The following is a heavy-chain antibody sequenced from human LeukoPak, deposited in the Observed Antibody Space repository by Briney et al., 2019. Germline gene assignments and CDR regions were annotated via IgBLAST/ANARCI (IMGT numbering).Heavy chain of an antibody. CDR1: GGSISSGANY. V-gene: IGHV4-30-2*01. J-gene: IGHJ4*02. CDR3: ARLEMTTLYFDC. Sequence: SQTLSLTCTVSGGSISSGANYWSWIRQPPGKGLEWIGYIYHTGGTNYNPSLESRINISVDRSKNQFSLKLSSVTAADTAVYFCARLEMTTLYFDCWGQGTLVTVSS. D-gene: IGHD5-24*01. CDR2: IYHTGGT.